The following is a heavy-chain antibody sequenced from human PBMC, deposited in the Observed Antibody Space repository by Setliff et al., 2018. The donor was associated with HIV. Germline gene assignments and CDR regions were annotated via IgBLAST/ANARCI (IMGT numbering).Heavy chain of an antibody. CDR2: INPHGGST. CDR3: ARLGSGWSDSYYYAMDI. J-gene: IGHJ6*02. CDR1: GYIFTSDH. D-gene: IGHD6-19*01. Sequence: GASVKVSCKSSGYIFTSDHMHWVRQAPGQGLEWMGMINPHGGSTNYAQKFQGRVTMTRDTSTSTVYMELRSLRFDDTAVYFCARLGSGWSDSYYYAMDIWGQGTTVTVSS. V-gene: IGHV1-46*01.